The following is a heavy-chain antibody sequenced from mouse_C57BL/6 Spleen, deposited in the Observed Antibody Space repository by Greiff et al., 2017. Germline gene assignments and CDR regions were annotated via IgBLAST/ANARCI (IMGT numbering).Heavy chain of an antibody. CDR1: GFTFSDYY. J-gene: IGHJ1*03. D-gene: IGHD1-1*01. Sequence: EVKLMESGGGLVQPGGSLKLSCAASGFTFSDYYMYWVRQTPEKRLEWVAYISNGGGSTYYPDTVKGRFTISRDNAKNTLYLQMSRLKSEDTAMYYCARRSYYGTWYFDVWGTGTTVTVSS. V-gene: IGHV5-12*01. CDR3: ARRSYYGTWYFDV. CDR2: ISNGGGST.